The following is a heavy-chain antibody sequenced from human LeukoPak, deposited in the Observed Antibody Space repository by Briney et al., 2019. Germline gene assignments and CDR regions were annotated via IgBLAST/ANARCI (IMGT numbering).Heavy chain of an antibody. CDR3: AATLVPYYYYYGMDV. CDR1: GFTFTSSA. D-gene: IGHD6-6*01. Sequence: SVKVSCKASGFTFTSSAVQWVRQARGQRLEWIGWIVVGSSNTNYAQKFQERVTITRDMSTSTAYMELSSLRSEDTAVYYCAATLVPYYYYYGMDVWGQGTTVTVSS. CDR2: IVVGSSNT. V-gene: IGHV1-58*01. J-gene: IGHJ6*02.